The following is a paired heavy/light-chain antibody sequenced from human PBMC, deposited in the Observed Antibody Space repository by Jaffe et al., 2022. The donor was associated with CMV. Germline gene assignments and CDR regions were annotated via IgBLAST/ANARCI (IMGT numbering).Light chain of an antibody. CDR2: KAS. Sequence: DIQMTQSRSTLSASVGDRVTITCRASQSISTWLAWYQQKPGQAPKLLIYKASNLESGVPSRFSGSGSGTEFTLTISSLQPDDFATYYCQQYNSYPRTFGQGTNVEIK. J-gene: IGKJ1*01. CDR3: QQYNSYPRT. V-gene: IGKV1-5*03. CDR1: QSISTW.
Heavy chain of an antibody. Sequence: EEQLLESGGGLVQPGGSLRLSCSASGFTFTLYAMTWVRQAPGKGLEWVSTISDSSDNTYYADSVKGRFTISRDNSKDTLYLQMNNLRVEDTAIYYCAKREGVLDVWGQGTTVIVSS. J-gene: IGHJ6*02. CDR1: GFTFTLYA. V-gene: IGHV3-23*01. D-gene: IGHD3-10*01. CDR3: AKREGVLDV. CDR2: ISDSSDNT.